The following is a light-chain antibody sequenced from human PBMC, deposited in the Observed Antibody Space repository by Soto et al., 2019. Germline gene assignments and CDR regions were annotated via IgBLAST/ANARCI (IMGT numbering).Light chain of an antibody. CDR2: DAS. V-gene: IGKV3-11*01. CDR1: QSVSSY. Sequence: EIVLTQSPATLSLSPRERATLSCRASQSVSSYLAWYQQKPGQAPRLLIYDASNRATGIPARFSGSGSGTDFTLTISSLEPEDFAVYYCQQRSNWQRFTFGPGTKVDIK. CDR3: QQRSNWQRFT. J-gene: IGKJ3*01.